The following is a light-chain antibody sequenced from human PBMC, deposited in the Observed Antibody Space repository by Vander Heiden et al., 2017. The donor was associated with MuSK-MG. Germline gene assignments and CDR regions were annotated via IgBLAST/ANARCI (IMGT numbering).Light chain of an antibody. CDR1: QDISNY. Sequence: MQMPQSPSSLSASVGDTVTITCQASQDISNYLNWYQQKPGKAPKLLIYDASNWETGVPARFSGSGSGTDFTFTISSLQPEDIAAYYCQQYDNAPPYTFGQGTKLEIK. J-gene: IGKJ2*01. CDR2: DAS. CDR3: QQYDNAPPYT. V-gene: IGKV1-33*01.